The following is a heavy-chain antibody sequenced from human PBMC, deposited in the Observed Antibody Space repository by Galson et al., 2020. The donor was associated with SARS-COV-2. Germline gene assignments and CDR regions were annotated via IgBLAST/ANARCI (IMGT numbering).Heavy chain of an antibody. Sequence: GESLKISCAASGFTFSSCAMSWVRQAPGKGLEWVSLITAHAASTYYADSVKGRFTISRDNSKNTLYLQMSSLRAEDTALYYCAKEVGSAYGVDYFDYWGQGNLVTVSS. CDR3: AKEVGSAYGVDYFDY. J-gene: IGHJ4*02. CDR2: ITAHAAST. D-gene: IGHD3-22*01. CDR1: GFTFSSCA. V-gene: IGHV3-23*01.